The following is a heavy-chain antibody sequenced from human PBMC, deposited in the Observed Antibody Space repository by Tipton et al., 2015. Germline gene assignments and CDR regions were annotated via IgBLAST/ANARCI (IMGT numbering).Heavy chain of an antibody. Sequence: LRLSCTVSGDSISSGSYYWGWIRQPPGKGLEWIGSIYYSGSTHYNPSLKSRVTISVDTSKSQFFLKLSSVTAADTAVYYCARFRYYGSESERGYFHGLDVRGQGTTVTVSS. CDR3: ARFRYYGSESERGYFHGLDV. J-gene: IGHJ6*02. D-gene: IGHD3-10*01. CDR2: IYYSGST. CDR1: GDSISSGSYY. V-gene: IGHV4-39*07.